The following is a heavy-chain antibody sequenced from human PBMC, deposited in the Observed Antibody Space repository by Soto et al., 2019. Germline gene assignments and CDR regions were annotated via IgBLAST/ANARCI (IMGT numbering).Heavy chain of an antibody. V-gene: IGHV3-21*01. Sequence: PGGSLRLSCAASGFTFSSYSMNWVRQAPGKGLEWVSSISSSSSYIYYADSVKGRFTISRDNAKNSLYLQMNSLRAEDTAVYYCARDHSFAPHNYEEWFDPWGQGTLVTVSS. CDR3: ARDHSFAPHNYEEWFDP. D-gene: IGHD3-3*01. CDR2: ISSSSSYI. CDR1: GFTFSSYS. J-gene: IGHJ5*02.